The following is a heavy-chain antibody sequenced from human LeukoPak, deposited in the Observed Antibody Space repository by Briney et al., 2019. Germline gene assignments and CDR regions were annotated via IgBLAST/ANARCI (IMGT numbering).Heavy chain of an antibody. CDR1: GGSISSYY. J-gene: IGHJ3*02. V-gene: IGHV4-4*07. CDR3: ARDRVMGDAFDI. D-gene: IGHD2-8*01. CDR2: IYTSGST. Sequence: SETLSLTCTVSGGSISSYYWSWIRQPAGKGLEWIGRIYTSGSTNYNPSLKSRVTMSVDTSKNQLSLKLSSVTAADTAVYYCARDRVMGDAFDIWGQGTMVTVSS.